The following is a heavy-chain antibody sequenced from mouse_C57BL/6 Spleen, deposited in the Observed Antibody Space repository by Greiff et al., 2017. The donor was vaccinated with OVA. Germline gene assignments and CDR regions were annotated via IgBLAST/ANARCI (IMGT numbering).Heavy chain of an antibody. V-gene: IGHV1-26*01. CDR2: INPNNGGT. J-gene: IGHJ1*03. CDR3: ARSGYSNFYWYFDV. D-gene: IGHD2-5*01. Sequence: DVKLQESGPELVKPGASVKISCKASGYTFTDYYMNWVKQSHGKSLEWIGDINPNNGGTSYNQKFKGKATLTVDKSSSTAYMELRSLTSEDSAVYYCARSGYSNFYWYFDVWGTGTTVTVSS. CDR1: GYTFTDYY.